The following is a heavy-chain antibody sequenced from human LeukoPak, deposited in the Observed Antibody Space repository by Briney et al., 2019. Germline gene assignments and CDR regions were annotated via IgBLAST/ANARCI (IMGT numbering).Heavy chain of an antibody. D-gene: IGHD6-6*01. CDR3: ARSRSSSLRPYYYYGMDV. CDR2: INHSGST. CDR1: GGSIDSTNW. Sequence: SETLSLTCDVSGGSIDSTNWWNWVRQPPGKGLEWIGEINHSGSTNYNPSLKSRVTISVDTSKNQFSLKLSSVTAADTAVYYCARSRSSSLRPYYYYGMDVWGQGTTVTVSS. J-gene: IGHJ6*02. V-gene: IGHV4/OR15-8*01.